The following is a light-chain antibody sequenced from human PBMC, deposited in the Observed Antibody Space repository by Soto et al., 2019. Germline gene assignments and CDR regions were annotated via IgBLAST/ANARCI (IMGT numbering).Light chain of an antibody. CDR3: QKYDGDPLT. Sequence: DIQMTQSPSSLSASVGARVTITCRAGQDINIYLAWYQQKPGKVPKLLISAASTLQSGVPSRFSGSGSGTDFTLNISSLQPEDVATYYCQKYDGDPLTFGGGTKVEIK. CDR1: QDINIY. J-gene: IGKJ4*01. CDR2: AAS. V-gene: IGKV1-27*01.